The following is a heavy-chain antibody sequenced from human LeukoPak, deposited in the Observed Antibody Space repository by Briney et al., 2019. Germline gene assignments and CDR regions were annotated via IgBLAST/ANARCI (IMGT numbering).Heavy chain of an antibody. CDR3: ARERGSSGGNTNGYFDY. CDR2: ISGSGGTT. V-gene: IGHV3-23*01. J-gene: IGHJ4*02. D-gene: IGHD4-23*01. CDR1: EFTFSNYD. Sequence: GGSLRLSCAASEFTFSNYDMSWVRQAPGKGLEWVSVISGSGGTTYYADSVKGRFTISRDNSKNTLYLQMNSLRAEDTAAYCCARERGSSGGNTNGYFDYWGQGALVTVSS.